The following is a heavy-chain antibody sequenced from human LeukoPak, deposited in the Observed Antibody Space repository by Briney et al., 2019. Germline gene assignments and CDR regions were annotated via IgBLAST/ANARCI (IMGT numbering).Heavy chain of an antibody. V-gene: IGHV4-34*01. CDR3: ARDLGTPNDY. Sequence: PSETLSLTCAVYGGSFSGYYWSWIRQPPGQGQEWIGESNHSGSTNYNPSLMSRVTISVDTSKNQFSLKLSSVTAADTAVYYCARDLGTPNDYWGQGTLVTVSS. J-gene: IGHJ4*02. CDR2: SNHSGST. CDR1: GGSFSGYY.